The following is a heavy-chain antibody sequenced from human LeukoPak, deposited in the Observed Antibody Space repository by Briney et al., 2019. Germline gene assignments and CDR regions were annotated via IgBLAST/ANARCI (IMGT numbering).Heavy chain of an antibody. Sequence: PGGSLRLSCAASGFTFSSYGMHWVRQAPGKGLEWVAVISYDGSNKYYADSVKGRFTISRDNSKNTLYLQMNSLRAEDTAVYYCATRPGRGSYYKVDAFDIWGQGTMVTVSS. J-gene: IGHJ3*02. V-gene: IGHV3-30*03. CDR1: GFTFSSYG. D-gene: IGHD3-10*01. CDR3: ATRPGRGSYYKVDAFDI. CDR2: ISYDGSNK.